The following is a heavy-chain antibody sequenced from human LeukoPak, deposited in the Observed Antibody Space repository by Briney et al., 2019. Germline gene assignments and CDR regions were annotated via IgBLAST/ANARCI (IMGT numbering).Heavy chain of an antibody. Sequence: SDTLSLTCAASGGTFSGYYWRWIRQPPGKGLEWIGEINHSGSTNYNPSLNHRVTISVDRSQNQFSLTLLSVTAADTAVYYFASRGSMVRGAGVDYWGQGTLVTVSS. CDR2: INHSGST. CDR1: GGTFSGYY. D-gene: IGHD3-10*01. V-gene: IGHV4-34*01. CDR3: ASRGSMVRGAGVDY. J-gene: IGHJ4*02.